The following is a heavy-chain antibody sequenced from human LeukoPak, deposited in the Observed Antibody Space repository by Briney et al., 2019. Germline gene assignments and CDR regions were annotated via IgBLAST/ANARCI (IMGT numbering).Heavy chain of an antibody. D-gene: IGHD6-19*01. J-gene: IGHJ4*02. CDR3: ARVGSGWYRYFDY. Sequence: GGSLRLSCAASGFTFSSYWMSWVRQAPGKGLEWVASIKQDGSEKYYVASVKGRFTISRDNATNSLYLQMNSPRAEDTAVYYCARVGSGWYRYFDYWGQGTLVTVSS. V-gene: IGHV3-7*01. CDR1: GFTFSSYW. CDR2: IKQDGSEK.